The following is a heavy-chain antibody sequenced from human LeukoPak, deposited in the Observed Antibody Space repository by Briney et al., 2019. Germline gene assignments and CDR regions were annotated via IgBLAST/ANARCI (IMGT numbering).Heavy chain of an antibody. D-gene: IGHD3-22*01. CDR2: IYHTGNT. J-gene: IGHJ3*01. CDR3: AAEAAYYYDSRDAFDV. Sequence: SETLSLTCSVSNDSIRNYYWSWIRQPPGKALEWIGYIYHTGNTNYNPSLKSRLTMSIDTSKNQFSLNLNSVTAADTAVYYCAAEAAYYYDSRDAFDVWGQGTMVTVSS. V-gene: IGHV4-59*01. CDR1: NDSIRNYY.